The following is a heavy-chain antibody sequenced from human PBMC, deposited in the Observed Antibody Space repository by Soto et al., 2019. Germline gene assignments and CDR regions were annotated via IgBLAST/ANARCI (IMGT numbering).Heavy chain of an antibody. D-gene: IGHD2-15*01. Sequence: SLRLSCAASGFTFSSYAMSWVRQAPGKGLERDSAISGRGGGTCYADSVKGRFTISRDNSKNTLYLQMNSLRAEDTAVYYCAKVGCSGGSCYPGTNYYYYGMDVWGQGTTVTVSS. CDR2: ISGRGGGT. V-gene: IGHV3-23*01. J-gene: IGHJ6*02. CDR1: GFTFSSYA. CDR3: AKVGCSGGSCYPGTNYYYYGMDV.